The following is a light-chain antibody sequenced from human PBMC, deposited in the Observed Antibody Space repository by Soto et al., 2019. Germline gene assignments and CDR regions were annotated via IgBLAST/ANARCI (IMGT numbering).Light chain of an antibody. Sequence: IQMTQSPSTLSASVGDRVTITCRASQGISSDLAWYQQKPGKAPKLLIYAASTLQSGVPSRFSGSGSGRDFTLTISSLQPEDFATYYCLLDYSYFWAFGQGTKVDIK. V-gene: IGKV1-6*01. CDR3: LLDYSYFWA. CDR1: QGISSD. J-gene: IGKJ1*01. CDR2: AAS.